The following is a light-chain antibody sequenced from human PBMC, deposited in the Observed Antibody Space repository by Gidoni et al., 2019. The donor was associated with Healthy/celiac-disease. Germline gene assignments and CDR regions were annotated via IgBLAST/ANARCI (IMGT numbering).Light chain of an antibody. J-gene: IGKJ3*01. CDR2: AAS. CDR1: QSISSY. CDR3: QQSYSTPLFT. V-gene: IGKV1-39*01. Sequence: DIQMTQSPSSLSASVGDRVTITCRASQSISSYLNWYQQKPGKAPKLLIYAASSLQSGVPSRFSGSGSGTDFTLTISSLQPEDFATYYCQQSYSTPLFTCGPXTKVDIK.